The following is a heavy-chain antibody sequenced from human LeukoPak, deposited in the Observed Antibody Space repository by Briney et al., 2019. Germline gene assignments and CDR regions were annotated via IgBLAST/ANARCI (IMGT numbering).Heavy chain of an antibody. V-gene: IGHV1-18*01. J-gene: IGHJ4*02. CDR3: AGPRGVVVPAALFDY. D-gene: IGHD2-2*01. CDR1: GYTFTSYG. Sequence: ASVKVSCKASGYTFTSYGISWVRQAPGQGLEWMGWISAYNGNTNYAQKLQGRVTMTTDTSTSTAYMELRSLRSDDTAMYYCAGPRGVVVPAALFDYWGQGTLVTVSS. CDR2: ISAYNGNT.